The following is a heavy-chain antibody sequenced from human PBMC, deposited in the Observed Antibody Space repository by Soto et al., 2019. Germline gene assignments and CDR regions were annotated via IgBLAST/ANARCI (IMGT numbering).Heavy chain of an antibody. CDR1: GFTFGDYA. CDR2: IRSKAYGGTT. J-gene: IGHJ4*02. D-gene: IGHD6-19*01. Sequence: GGSLRLSCTASGFTFGDYAMSWFRQAPGKGLEWVGFIRSKAYGGTTEYAASVKGRFTISRDDSKSIAYLQMNSLKTEDTAVYYCTRDHEPSWLGIDYWGQGTLVTVSS. V-gene: IGHV3-49*03. CDR3: TRDHEPSWLGIDY.